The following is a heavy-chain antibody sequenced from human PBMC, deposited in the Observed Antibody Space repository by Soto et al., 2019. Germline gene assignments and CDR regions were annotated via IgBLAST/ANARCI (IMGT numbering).Heavy chain of an antibody. J-gene: IGHJ1*01. CDR1: GGSISSSSYY. Sequence: QLQLQESGPGLVKPSETLSLTCTVSGGSISSSSYYWGWIRQPPGKGLEWIGSIYYSGSTYYNPSLKSRVTISVDTSKNQFSLKLSSVTAADTAVYYCARTPKMYSSGPEYFQHWGQGTLVTVSS. V-gene: IGHV4-39*01. CDR3: ARTPKMYSSGPEYFQH. D-gene: IGHD6-19*01. CDR2: IYYSGST.